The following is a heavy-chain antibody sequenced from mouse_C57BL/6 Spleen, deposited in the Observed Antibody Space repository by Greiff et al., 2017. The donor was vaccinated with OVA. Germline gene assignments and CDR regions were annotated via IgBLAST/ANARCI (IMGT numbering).Heavy chain of an antibody. V-gene: IGHV1-53*01. Sequence: QVQLQQPGTELVKPGASVKLSCKASGYTFTGYWMHWVKQRPGQGLEWIGNINPSNGGTNYNEKFKSKATLTVDKSSSTAYMQLSSLTSEDSAVYYCARVITTVVRGYYFDYWGQGTTLTVSS. D-gene: IGHD1-1*01. CDR2: INPSNGGT. CDR3: ARVITTVVRGYYFDY. J-gene: IGHJ2*01. CDR1: GYTFTGYW.